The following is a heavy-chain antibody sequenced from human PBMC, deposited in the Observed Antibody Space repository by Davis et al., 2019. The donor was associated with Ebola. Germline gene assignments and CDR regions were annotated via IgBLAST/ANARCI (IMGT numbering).Heavy chain of an antibody. J-gene: IGHJ6*02. Sequence: PGGSLRLSCAASGFTFSSYNMNWVRQAPGKGLEWVSSISSSSSYIYYADSVKGRFTISRDNAKNSLYLQMNSLRAEDTAVYYCARAGIVATGMDVWGQGTTVTVSS. V-gene: IGHV3-21*01. CDR2: ISSSSSYI. CDR1: GFTFSSYN. CDR3: ARAGIVATGMDV. D-gene: IGHD5-12*01.